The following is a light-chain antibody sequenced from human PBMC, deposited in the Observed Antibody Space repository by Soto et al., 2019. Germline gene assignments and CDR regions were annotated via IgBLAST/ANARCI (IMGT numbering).Light chain of an antibody. J-gene: IGKJ2*02. Sequence: DIVMTQSPDSLAVSLGERATINCKSSQSVLYNSNNKNYLAWYQQKSGQPPKLLIYWASTRESGVPDRFSGSGSGADFTLTISSLQAEDVAVYYCQQYYATPRTLGQGTKLEIK. CDR3: QQYYATPRT. CDR1: QSVLYNSNNKNY. V-gene: IGKV4-1*01. CDR2: WAS.